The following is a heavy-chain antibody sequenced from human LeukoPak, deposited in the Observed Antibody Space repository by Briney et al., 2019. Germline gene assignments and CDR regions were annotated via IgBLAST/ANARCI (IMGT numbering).Heavy chain of an antibody. D-gene: IGHD1-26*01. Sequence: PGGSLRLSCAASGFTFSSYAMSWVRQAPGKGLEWVSAISGSGGSTYYADSVKGRFTISRDNSKNTLYLQMNSLRAEDKAVYYCAKGDRLWGLLRYWGQGTLVTVSS. CDR1: GFTFSSYA. J-gene: IGHJ4*02. CDR2: ISGSGGST. V-gene: IGHV3-23*01. CDR3: AKGDRLWGLLRY.